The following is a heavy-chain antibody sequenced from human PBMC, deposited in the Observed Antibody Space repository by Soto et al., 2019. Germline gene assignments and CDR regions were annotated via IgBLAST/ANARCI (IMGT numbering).Heavy chain of an antibody. D-gene: IGHD3-10*01. J-gene: IGHJ3*01. CDR3: ARDPDGSGPKF. V-gene: IGHV3-53*01. Sequence: EVQLVESGGGLIQPGGSLRLSCAASGFTVSSNFMSWVRQAPGKGLEWVSLLYTGGSTDYTASVKGRFTISSDNSKNMLYLQMNSLRAEDTAVYRCARDPDGSGPKFWGQGTMVIVSS. CDR2: LYTGGST. CDR1: GFTVSSNF.